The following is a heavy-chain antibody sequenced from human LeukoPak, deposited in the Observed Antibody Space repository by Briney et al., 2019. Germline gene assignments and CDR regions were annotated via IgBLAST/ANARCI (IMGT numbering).Heavy chain of an antibody. CDR1: GGSFSGYY. Sequence: SETLSLTCAVYGGSFSGYYWSWIRQPPGKGLEWIGEINHSGSTNYNPSLKSRVTISVDTSKNQFSLKLSSVTAADTAVYYCARYLDYGGNSRVFQHWGQGTLVTVSS. J-gene: IGHJ1*01. CDR2: INHSGST. V-gene: IGHV4-34*01. CDR3: ARYLDYGGNSRVFQH. D-gene: IGHD4-23*01.